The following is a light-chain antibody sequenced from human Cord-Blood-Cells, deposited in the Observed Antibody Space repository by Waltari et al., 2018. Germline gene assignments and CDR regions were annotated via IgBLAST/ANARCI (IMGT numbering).Light chain of an antibody. V-gene: IGKV3-11*01. CDR3: QQRSNWLT. J-gene: IGKJ4*01. Sequence: EIVLTQSPATLSLSPGERATLSCRASQSVSSYLAWYQQKPGQAPRLLIYDVSNRATGIPAGFSGSGSGTDLTLTISSLEPEEFAVYYCQQRSNWLTFGGGTKVEIK. CDR2: DVS. CDR1: QSVSSY.